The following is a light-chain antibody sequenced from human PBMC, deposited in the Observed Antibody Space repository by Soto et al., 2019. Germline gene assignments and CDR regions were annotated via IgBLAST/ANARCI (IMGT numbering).Light chain of an antibody. V-gene: IGKV3-20*01. Sequence: EVVLTQSPVTLSLSPGERATLSCRASQSVSSYLAWYQQKPGQAPRLIIYDISNRDTGIPDRVSGRGSGTDVTLTISRLEPEDVAVYDCQQHGTSPYTFGQGTRLEIK. CDR2: DIS. CDR1: QSVSSY. CDR3: QQHGTSPYT. J-gene: IGKJ5*01.